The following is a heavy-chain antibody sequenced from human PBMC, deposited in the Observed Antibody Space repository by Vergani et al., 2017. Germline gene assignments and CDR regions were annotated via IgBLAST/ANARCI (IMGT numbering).Heavy chain of an antibody. Sequence: EVQLVQSGAEVKKPGATMQISCKVSGYTFTDHYMHWVTQAPGKGLEWMGLVDPEDGETIYAEKFKGRVTIAADTSTDTAHLELSSLRSEDTAVYYCATPQTVTTGGMEVWGQGTTVIVSS. CDR1: GYTFTDHY. V-gene: IGHV1-69-2*01. CDR3: ATPQTVTTGGMEV. J-gene: IGHJ6*02. D-gene: IGHD4-17*01. CDR2: VDPEDGET.